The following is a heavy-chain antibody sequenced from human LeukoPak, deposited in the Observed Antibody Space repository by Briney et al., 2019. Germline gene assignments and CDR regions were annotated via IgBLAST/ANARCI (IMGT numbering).Heavy chain of an antibody. CDR1: GYTFTAYY. J-gene: IGHJ3*01. V-gene: IGHV1-2*02. CDR3: ARPTGSYVLLDGFDV. CDR2: INPTSGTT. D-gene: IGHD1-26*01. Sequence: ASVKVSCKASGYTFTAYYIHWVRQAPGQGLGWMGWINPTSGTTNYAQKFQGGVTMTRDTSVSTAYMELSRLKSDDTAVYYCARPTGSYVLLDGFDVWGQGTVVTVSS.